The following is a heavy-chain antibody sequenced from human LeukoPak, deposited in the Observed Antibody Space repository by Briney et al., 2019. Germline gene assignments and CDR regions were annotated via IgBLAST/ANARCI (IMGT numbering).Heavy chain of an antibody. D-gene: IGHD4-17*01. V-gene: IGHV3-21*01. CDR3: ARSDYGDYPGAFDI. CDR1: GFTFGDYA. CDR2: ISSSSSYI. Sequence: GGSLRLSCTASGFTFGDYAMSWFCQAPGKGLEWVSSISSSSSYIYHADSVKGRFTISRDNAKNSLYLQMNSLRAEDTAVYYCARSDYGDYPGAFDIWGQGTMVTVSS. J-gene: IGHJ3*02.